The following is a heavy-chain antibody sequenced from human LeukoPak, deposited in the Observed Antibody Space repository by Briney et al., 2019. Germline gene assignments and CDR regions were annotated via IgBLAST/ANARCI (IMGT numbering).Heavy chain of an antibody. D-gene: IGHD6-19*01. J-gene: IGHJ4*02. CDR2: IQYHGRDK. Sequence: GGSLRLSCAASGFTFRTSGMHWVSQAPGKGLEWVAFIQYHGRDKYYADSVKGRFTISRDNSKDTLYMEVNSLRAEDTAVYYCAREGGRTVAGTFDNWGQGTLVTVSS. CDR1: GFTFRTSG. CDR3: AREGGRTVAGTFDN. V-gene: IGHV3-30*02.